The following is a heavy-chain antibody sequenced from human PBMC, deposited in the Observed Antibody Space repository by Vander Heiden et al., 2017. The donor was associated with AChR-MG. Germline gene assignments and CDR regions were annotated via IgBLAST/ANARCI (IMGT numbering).Heavy chain of an antibody. Sequence: EVHLLASGGGLVQPGVSLRLSCAASAFTFSRYAMSWVRQAPGKGLEWVSAISGSGGSSYYADSVKGRFTIARDNSKNTLYLQMNSLRAEDTAVYYCAKDAPDEGAPNDYFDYWGQGTLVTVSS. CDR2: ISGSGGSS. J-gene: IGHJ4*02. CDR1: AFTFSRYA. CDR3: AKDAPDEGAPNDYFDY. V-gene: IGHV3-23*01.